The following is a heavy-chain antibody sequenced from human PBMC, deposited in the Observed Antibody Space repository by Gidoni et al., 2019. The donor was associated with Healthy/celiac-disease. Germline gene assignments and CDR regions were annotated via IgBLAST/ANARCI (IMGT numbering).Heavy chain of an antibody. J-gene: IGHJ1*01. Sequence: EVHLVASGGGLVQPGGSLRLSCAASGFTFSSYEMNWVRQAPGKGLEWVSYISSSGSTIYYADSVKGRFTISRDNAKNSLYLQMNSLRAEDTAVYYCARDLGGSSWYMNFQHWGQGTLVTVSS. V-gene: IGHV3-48*03. CDR1: GFTFSSYE. D-gene: IGHD6-13*01. CDR3: ARDLGGSSWYMNFQH. CDR2: ISSSGSTI.